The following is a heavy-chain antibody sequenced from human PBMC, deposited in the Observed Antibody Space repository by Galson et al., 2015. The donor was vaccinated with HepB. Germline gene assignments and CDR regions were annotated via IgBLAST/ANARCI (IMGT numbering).Heavy chain of an antibody. CDR2: IYSGGRT. Sequence: PLRLSAAAHAFTDRSNHMSWAAQAPGTELECVPGIYSGGRTYPADPGKGRFTISSDNSKNTLYLQMNSLRAEDTAVYYCARDARWLGGWYFDYWGQGTLVTVSS. V-gene: IGHV3-66*02. CDR3: ARDARWLGGWYFDY. J-gene: IGHJ4*02. CDR1: AFTDRSNH. D-gene: IGHD3-10*01.